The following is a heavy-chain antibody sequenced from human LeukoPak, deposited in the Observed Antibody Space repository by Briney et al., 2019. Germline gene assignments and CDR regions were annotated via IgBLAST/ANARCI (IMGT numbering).Heavy chain of an antibody. CDR3: ARDLWYYDYVWGSYGAFDI. CDR1: GYTFTGYY. CDR2: INPNSGGT. Sequence: GASVKVSCKASGYTFTGYYMHWVRQAPGQGLEWMGWINPNSGGTNYAQKFQGRVTMTRDTSISTAYMELSRLRSDDTAVYYCARDLWYYDYVWGSYGAFDIWGQGTMVTVSS. J-gene: IGHJ3*02. D-gene: IGHD3-16*01. V-gene: IGHV1-2*02.